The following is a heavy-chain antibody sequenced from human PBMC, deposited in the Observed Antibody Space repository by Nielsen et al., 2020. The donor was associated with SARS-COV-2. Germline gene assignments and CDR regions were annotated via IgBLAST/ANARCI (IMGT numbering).Heavy chain of an antibody. CDR3: ARFSTYSIGPNFDY. Sequence: GGSLRLSCAASGFTFSSYSMNWVRQAPGKGLEWVSSISSSSSYIYYADSVKGRFTISRDNAKNSLYLQMNSLRAEDTAVYYCARFSTYSIGPNFDYWGQGTLVTVSS. D-gene: IGHD2-21*01. V-gene: IGHV3-21*01. CDR1: GFTFSSYS. CDR2: ISSSSSYI. J-gene: IGHJ4*02.